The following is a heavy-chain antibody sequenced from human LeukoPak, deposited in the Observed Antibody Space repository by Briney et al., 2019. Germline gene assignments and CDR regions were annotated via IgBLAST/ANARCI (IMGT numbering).Heavy chain of an antibody. D-gene: IGHD1-26*01. CDR3: TTDRREGSYYNFDY. CDR2: IKSKTDGGTT. CDR1: GFTFSNAW. V-gene: IGHV3-15*01. J-gene: IGHJ4*02. Sequence: PGGSLRLSCAASGFTFSNAWMSWVRQAPGKGLEWVGRIKSKTDGGTTDYAAPVKGRFTISRDDSENTLYLQMNSLKTEDTAVYYCTTDRREGSYYNFDYWGQGTLVTVSS.